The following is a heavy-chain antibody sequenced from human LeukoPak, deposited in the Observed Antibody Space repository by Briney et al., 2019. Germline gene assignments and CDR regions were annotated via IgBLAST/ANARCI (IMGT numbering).Heavy chain of an antibody. CDR2: IYTSGST. CDR1: GGSISSYY. V-gene: IGHV4-4*07. D-gene: IGHD3-16*02. Sequence: PSETLSLTCTVSGGSISSYYWSWIRQPAGKGLEWIGRIYTSGSTNYNPSLKSRVTMSVDTSKNQFSLKLSSVTAADTAVYYCAREVITFGGVIAPTFDYWGQGTLVTVSS. J-gene: IGHJ4*02. CDR3: AREVITFGGVIAPTFDY.